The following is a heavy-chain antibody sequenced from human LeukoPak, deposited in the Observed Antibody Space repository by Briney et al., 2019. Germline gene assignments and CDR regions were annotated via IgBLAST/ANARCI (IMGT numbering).Heavy chain of an antibody. V-gene: IGHV3-7*01. Sequence: GGSLRLSCAASGFTFSSYAMHWVRQAPGKGLEWVANIKQDGSEKYYVDSVKGRFTISRDNAKNSLYLQMNSLRAEDTAVYYCARGGYSGYDYFYFDYWGQGTLVTVSS. CDR2: IKQDGSEK. J-gene: IGHJ4*02. CDR3: ARGGYSGYDYFYFDY. CDR1: GFTFSSYA. D-gene: IGHD5-12*01.